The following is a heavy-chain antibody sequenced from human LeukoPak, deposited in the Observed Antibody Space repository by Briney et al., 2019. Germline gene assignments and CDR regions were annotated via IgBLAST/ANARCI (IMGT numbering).Heavy chain of an antibody. Sequence: QPGGSLRLSCAASGFTFSSYWMHWVRQAPGKGLVWVSRINTDGSNINYADSVKGRFTISRDNAKNTLYLHMNSLRAEDTAVYYCATDRLSIAVRPHWGQGTLVTVSS. V-gene: IGHV3-74*01. CDR2: INTDGSNI. CDR1: GFTFSSYW. CDR3: ATDRLSIAVRPH. J-gene: IGHJ4*02. D-gene: IGHD6-6*01.